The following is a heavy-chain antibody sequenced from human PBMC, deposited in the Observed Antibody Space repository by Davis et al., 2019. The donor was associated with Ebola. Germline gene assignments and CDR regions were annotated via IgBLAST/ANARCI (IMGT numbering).Heavy chain of an antibody. Sequence: SETLSLTCAVYGGSFSGYYWSWIRQPQGKGLEWIGEINHSGSTNYNPSLKSRVTISVDTSKNQFSLKLSSVTAADTAVYYCARHLGWFDPWGQGTLVTVSS. CDR2: INHSGST. CDR3: ARHLGWFDP. V-gene: IGHV4-34*01. CDR1: GGSFSGYY. J-gene: IGHJ5*02.